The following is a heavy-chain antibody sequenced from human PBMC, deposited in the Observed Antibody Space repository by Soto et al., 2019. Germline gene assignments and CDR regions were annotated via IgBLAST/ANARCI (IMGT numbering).Heavy chain of an antibody. CDR3: ARRARPDFYYMDV. CDR2: ISSNGVGT. D-gene: IGHD6-6*01. Sequence: EVQLAESGGGLAQPGGSLRLSCAASGFTLSGYAMDWVGQAPGKGLEYVSGISSNGVGTYYANSVQGRFTISRDNSKNTVYLQMGSLRPEAMAVYYCARRARPDFYYMDVWGKGTTVTVS. V-gene: IGHV3-64*01. CDR1: GFTLSGYA. J-gene: IGHJ6*03.